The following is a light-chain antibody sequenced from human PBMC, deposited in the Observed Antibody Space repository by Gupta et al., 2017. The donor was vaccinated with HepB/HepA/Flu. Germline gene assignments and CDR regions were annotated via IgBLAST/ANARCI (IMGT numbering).Light chain of an antibody. J-gene: IGKJ1*01. CDR1: QSVSSS. CDR3: QQYKNWPPVT. CDR2: GAS. V-gene: IGKV3-15*01. Sequence: EIVMTQSPATLSVSPGERATLSCRASQSVSSSLAWYQQKPGQAPRLLIYGASTRATGIPARFSGSGSGTEFTLTISSLQSEDFAVYYCQQYKNWPPVTFGQGTKVEIK.